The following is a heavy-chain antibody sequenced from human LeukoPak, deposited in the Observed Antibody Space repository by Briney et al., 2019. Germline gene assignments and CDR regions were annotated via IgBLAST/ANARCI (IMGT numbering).Heavy chain of an antibody. V-gene: IGHV6-1*01. D-gene: IGHD3-10*01. CDR1: GDSVSSNSAA. Sequence: SQTLSLTCAISGDSVSSNSAAWNWIRQSPSRGLEWLGRTYYRSKWYNDYAVSVKSRITINPDTSKNQFSLQLNSVTPEDTAVYFCARELLWFGDLLYFGYWGQGTLVTVSS. CDR3: ARELLWFGDLLYFGY. CDR2: TYYRSKWYN. J-gene: IGHJ4*02.